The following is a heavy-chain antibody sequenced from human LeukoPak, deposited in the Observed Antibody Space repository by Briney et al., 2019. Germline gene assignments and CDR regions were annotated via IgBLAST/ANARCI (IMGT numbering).Heavy chain of an antibody. V-gene: IGHV1-8*01. D-gene: IGHD3-9*01. Sequence: ASVKVSCKASGYTFTSYDINWVRQATGQGLEWMGWMNPNSGNTGYAQRFQGRVTMTRNTSISTAYMELSSLRSEDTAVYYCARRVLLYDILTAYSHSYSYYMDVWGRGTTVTISS. CDR2: MNPNSGNT. CDR1: GYTFTSYD. CDR3: ARRVLLYDILTAYSHSYSYYMDV. J-gene: IGHJ6*03.